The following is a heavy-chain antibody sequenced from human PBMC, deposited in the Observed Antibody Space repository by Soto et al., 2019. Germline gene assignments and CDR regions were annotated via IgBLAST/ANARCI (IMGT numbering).Heavy chain of an antibody. V-gene: IGHV4-59*01. CDR2: IYYSGST. Sequence: QVQLQESGPGLVKPSETLSLTCTVSGGSISSYYWSWIRQPPGKGLEWIGYIYYSGSTNYNPSLKSRVTISVDTSKNQFSLKLSSVTAADTAVYYCARSLDYSNSYGYYYGMDVWGQGTTVTVSS. CDR1: GGSISSYY. D-gene: IGHD4-4*01. CDR3: ARSLDYSNSYGYYYGMDV. J-gene: IGHJ6*02.